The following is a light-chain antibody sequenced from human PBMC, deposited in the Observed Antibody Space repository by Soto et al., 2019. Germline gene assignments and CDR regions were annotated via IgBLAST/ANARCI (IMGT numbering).Light chain of an antibody. J-gene: IGLJ2*01. CDR2: EVS. V-gene: IGLV2-8*01. CDR3: SSYAGSNNFV. Sequence: QSALTQPPSASGSPXQSVTXXCTGTXSDFAADTYVSCYQQHPGKAPKLMIYEVSKRPSGLPDRFSGSKSGNTASLTASGLQAEDDADYYCSSYAGSNNFVFGGGTKLTVL. CDR1: XSDFAADTY.